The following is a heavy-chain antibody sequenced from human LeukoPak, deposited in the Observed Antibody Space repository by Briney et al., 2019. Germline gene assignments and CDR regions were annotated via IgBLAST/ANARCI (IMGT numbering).Heavy chain of an antibody. CDR1: GYSITSGYY. CDR2: IYHSGST. J-gene: IGHJ4*02. D-gene: IGHD3-22*01. CDR3: ARVGTTTYYYDRSGWA. V-gene: IGHV4-38-2*01. Sequence: SETLSLTCAFSGYSITSGYYWGWIRQPPGKGLEWIGSIYHSGSTYYNPSLKSRVTISVDTSKNHFSLRLSSVTAADTAFYYCARVGTTTYYYDRSGWARGQGTLVTVSS.